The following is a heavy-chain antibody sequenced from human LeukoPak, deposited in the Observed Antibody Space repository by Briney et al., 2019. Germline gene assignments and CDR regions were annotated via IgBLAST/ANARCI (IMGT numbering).Heavy chain of an antibody. D-gene: IGHD3-3*01. V-gene: IGHV3-23*01. Sequence: PGGSLRLSCAASGFTFSSYAVSWVRQAPGKGLEWVSAISGSGGSTYYADSVKGRFTISRDNSKNTLYLQMNSLRAEDTAVYYCAKDPSYYDFWSGYSFWYFDLWGRGTLVTVSS. J-gene: IGHJ2*01. CDR2: ISGSGGST. CDR3: AKDPSYYDFWSGYSFWYFDL. CDR1: GFTFSSYA.